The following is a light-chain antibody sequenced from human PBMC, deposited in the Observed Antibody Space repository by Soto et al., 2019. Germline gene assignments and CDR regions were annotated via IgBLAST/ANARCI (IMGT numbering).Light chain of an antibody. V-gene: IGLV2-23*01. CDR1: SDNIGSYNL. CDR2: EGS. J-gene: IGLJ1*01. Sequence: QSALTQPASVSGSLGQSITISCIGTSDNIGSYNLVSWYQHKPGKAPKLILFEGSKRPSGVSNRFSGSRSGNTASLTISGLQAEDEADYYCCSFAGTGTQYVFGTGTKLTVL. CDR3: CSFAGTGTQYV.